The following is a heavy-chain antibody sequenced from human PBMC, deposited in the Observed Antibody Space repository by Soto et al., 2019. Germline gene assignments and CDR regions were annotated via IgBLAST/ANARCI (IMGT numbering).Heavy chain of an antibody. Sequence: PSETLSLTCTVSGGSISSSSYYWGWIRRPPGKGLEWIGTIYHSGITYYNPSLKSGVTISVDTSKNQFSLKLTSVTAADTAVYYCARHGSNWGQGTLVTVSS. CDR2: IYHSGIT. V-gene: IGHV4-39*01. CDR1: GGSISSSSYY. J-gene: IGHJ4*02. CDR3: ARHGSN.